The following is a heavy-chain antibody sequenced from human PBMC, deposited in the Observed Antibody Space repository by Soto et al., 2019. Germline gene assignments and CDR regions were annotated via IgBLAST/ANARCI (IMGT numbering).Heavy chain of an antibody. V-gene: IGHV3-30*18. CDR1: GFTFSDYG. Sequence: QVQLVESGGGVVQPGRSLRLSCAASGFTFSDYGIHWVRQAPGKGLEWVAVISYEGRKTYYADSVKGRFTISRDNSKNTLYLQMASLRPEDTAVYYCAKDHWAAYSGYAIRNDLDVWGQGTTVTVSS. CDR3: AKDHWAAYSGYAIRNDLDV. CDR2: ISYEGRKT. D-gene: IGHD5-12*01. J-gene: IGHJ6*02.